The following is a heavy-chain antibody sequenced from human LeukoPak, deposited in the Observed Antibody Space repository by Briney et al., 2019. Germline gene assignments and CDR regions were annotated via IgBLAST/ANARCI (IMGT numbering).Heavy chain of an antibody. CDR2: INHSGST. V-gene: IGHV4-34*01. D-gene: IGHD3-22*01. CDR1: GGSSSGYY. CDR3: ARGTLEHSSGYYYFDY. Sequence: SETLSLTCAVYGGSSSGYYWSWIRQPPGKGLEWIGEINHSGSTNYNPSLKSRVTISVDTSKNQFSLKLSSVTAADTAVYYCARGTLEHSSGYYYFDYWGQGTLVTVSS. J-gene: IGHJ4*02.